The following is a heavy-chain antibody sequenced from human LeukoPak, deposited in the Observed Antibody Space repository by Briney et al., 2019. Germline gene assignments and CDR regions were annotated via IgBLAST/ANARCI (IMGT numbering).Heavy chain of an antibody. V-gene: IGHV4-39*01. J-gene: IGHJ4*02. Sequence: SETLSLTCTVSGGSISGSSYYWGWSRQPPGEGLEWIGSISSSGNTYYNPSLKSRLTISVDTSKNQFSLKLSSVTAADTAVYYCARRMVAATPGHYWGQGTLVTISS. D-gene: IGHD2-15*01. CDR1: GGSISGSSYY. CDR3: ARRMVAATPGHY. CDR2: ISSSGNT.